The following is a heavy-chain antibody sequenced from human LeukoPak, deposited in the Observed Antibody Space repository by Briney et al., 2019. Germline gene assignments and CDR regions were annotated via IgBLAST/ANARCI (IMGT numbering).Heavy chain of an antibody. CDR3: ARGLRYFDWSFDY. Sequence: SVKVSCKASGGTFSSYAISWVRQAPGQGLEWMGGIIPIFGTANYAQKFQGRVTITADESTSTAYMELSSLRSEDTAVYYCARGLRYFDWSFDYWGQGTLVTVSS. CDR2: IIPIFGTA. V-gene: IGHV1-69*13. CDR1: GGTFSSYA. D-gene: IGHD3-9*01. J-gene: IGHJ4*02.